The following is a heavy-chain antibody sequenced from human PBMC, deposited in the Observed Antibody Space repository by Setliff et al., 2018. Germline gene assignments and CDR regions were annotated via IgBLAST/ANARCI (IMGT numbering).Heavy chain of an antibody. V-gene: IGHV3-21*01. D-gene: IGHD3-16*01. CDR3: STDYVWGSSKLPYYFDY. CDR2: ISSSSTYI. CDR1: GFTFSSYS. J-gene: IGHJ4*02. Sequence: GGSLRLSCAASGFTFSSYSMNWVRQAPGKGLEWVSSISSSSTYIYYADSVKGRFTISRDNAKNSLFLQLISLRAEDTAVYYCSTDYVWGSSKLPYYFDYWGQGTLVTVSS.